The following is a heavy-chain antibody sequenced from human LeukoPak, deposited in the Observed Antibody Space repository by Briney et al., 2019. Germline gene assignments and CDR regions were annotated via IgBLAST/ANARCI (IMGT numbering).Heavy chain of an antibody. J-gene: IGHJ5*02. CDR1: GFTFSSYA. V-gene: IGHV3-30*01. CDR3: ARAQRFLEWLLTSRKHWFDP. Sequence: GGSLRLSCAASGFTFSSYAMHWVRQAPGKGLEWVAVISYDGSNKYYADSVKGRFTISRDNSKNTLYLQMNSLRAEDTAVYYCARAQRFLEWLLTSRKHWFDPWGQGTLVTVSS. CDR2: ISYDGSNK. D-gene: IGHD3-3*01.